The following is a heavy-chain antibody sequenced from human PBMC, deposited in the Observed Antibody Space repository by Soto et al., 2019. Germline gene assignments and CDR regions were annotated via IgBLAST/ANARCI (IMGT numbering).Heavy chain of an antibody. V-gene: IGHV4-39*07. CDR1: GGSISSSSYY. CDR3: ARGSSGYQP. D-gene: IGHD3-22*01. J-gene: IGHJ5*02. CDR2: IYYSGST. Sequence: SETLYLTCTVSGGSISSSSYYWGWIRQPPGKGLEWIGSIYYSGSTYYNLSLKSRVTILVDKSKNQFSLILNSVTAADTAVYYCARGSSGYQPWGQGTLVTVS.